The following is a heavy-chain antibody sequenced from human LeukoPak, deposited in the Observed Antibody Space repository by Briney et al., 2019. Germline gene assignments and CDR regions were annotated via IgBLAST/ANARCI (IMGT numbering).Heavy chain of an antibody. Sequence: GGSLRLSCAASGFTFSSYAMSWVRQAPGKGLEWVSAISDSGGSTYYADSVKGRFTISRDNSKNTLYLQMNSLRAEDTAVYYCAKVGLRFYYFDYWGQGTLVTVSS. V-gene: IGHV3-23*01. J-gene: IGHJ4*02. CDR2: ISDSGGST. CDR3: AKVGLRFYYFDY. CDR1: GFTFSSYA. D-gene: IGHD4-17*01.